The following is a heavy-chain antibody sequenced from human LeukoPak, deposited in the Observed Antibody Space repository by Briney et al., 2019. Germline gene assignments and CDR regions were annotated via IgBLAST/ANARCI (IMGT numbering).Heavy chain of an antibody. CDR2: ISSSSSTI. D-gene: IGHD3-3*01. CDR3: ARSDYDFWSGYYMDV. V-gene: IGHV3-48*01. Sequence: GGSLRLSCAASGFTFSSYSMNWVRQAPGKGLEWVSYISSSSSTIYYADSVKGRFTISRDNAKNSLYLQMNSLRAEDTAVYYCARSDYDFWSGYYMDVWGKGTTVTVSS. CDR1: GFTFSSYS. J-gene: IGHJ6*03.